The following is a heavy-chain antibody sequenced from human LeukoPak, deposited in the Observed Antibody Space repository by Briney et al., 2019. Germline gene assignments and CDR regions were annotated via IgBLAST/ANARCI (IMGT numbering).Heavy chain of an antibody. D-gene: IGHD2-2*01. CDR3: ARILKYCSSTSCYPLYYMDV. J-gene: IGHJ6*03. CDR1: GGSISSGSYS. Sequence: SETLSLTCTVSGGSISSGSYSWSWIRQPAGKGLEWIGRFYTSGSTNYNPSLKSRVTISVDTSKNQFSLKLSSVTAADTAVYYCARILKYCSSTSCYPLYYMDVWGKGTTVTVSS. V-gene: IGHV4-61*02. CDR2: FYTSGST.